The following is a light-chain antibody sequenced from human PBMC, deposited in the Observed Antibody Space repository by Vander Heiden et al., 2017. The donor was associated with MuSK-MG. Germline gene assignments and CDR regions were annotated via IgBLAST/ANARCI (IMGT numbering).Light chain of an antibody. V-gene: IGKV1-39*01. CDR1: QSISSY. J-gene: IGKJ3*01. Sequence: DIQRTQSPTSMSALQGASVTITGRASQSISSYLNWYQHTPGKAPKLLIYAASSLQSGVPSRCSGSGSGTDFPLTISSLQPEDFATYYCQQSYSTPFTFGHGTKVDIK. CDR3: QQSYSTPFT. CDR2: AAS.